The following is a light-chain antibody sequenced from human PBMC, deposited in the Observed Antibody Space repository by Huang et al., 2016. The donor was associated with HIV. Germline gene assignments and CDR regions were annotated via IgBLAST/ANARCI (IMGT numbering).Light chain of an antibody. V-gene: IGKV4-1*01. Sequence: DIVVTQSPDSLTVSLGERATVNCKSSQSILDTSKNKGCLAWYQLKPGQPPKLLIYWASTRESGVPERFSGSGSGTDFSLTITSLQAEDVAIYYCHQYYDIPQTFGQGTKVAIK. CDR2: WAS. CDR3: HQYYDIPQT. CDR1: QSILDTSKNKGC. J-gene: IGKJ1*01.